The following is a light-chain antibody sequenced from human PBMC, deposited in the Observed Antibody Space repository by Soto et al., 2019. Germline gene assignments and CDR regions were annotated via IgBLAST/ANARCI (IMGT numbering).Light chain of an antibody. V-gene: IGKV1-33*01. CDR3: QQYSHLIT. J-gene: IGKJ5*01. CDR1: QDISNY. CDR2: DAS. Sequence: DIQMTQSPSSLSASVGDRVTITCQASQDISNYLNWYQQKLGKAPKLLIYDASNLETGVPSRFSGSGSGTDFTFTISSLQPEDIATYYCQQYSHLITFGQGRRLEIK.